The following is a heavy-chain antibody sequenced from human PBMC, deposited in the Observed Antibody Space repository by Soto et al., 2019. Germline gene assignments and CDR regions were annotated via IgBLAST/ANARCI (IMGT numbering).Heavy chain of an antibody. V-gene: IGHV1-18*01. CDR2: ISAYNGNT. J-gene: IGHJ4*02. CDR1: GYTFTSYG. Sequence: QVQLVQSGAEVKKPGASVKVSCKASGYTFTSYGISWVRQAPGQGLEWMGWISAYNGNTNYAQKLQGRVTMTTDTSTSTAYMALRSLRSDDTAVYYCAREPRGRDILTGYPLDYWGQGTLVTVSS. D-gene: IGHD3-9*01. CDR3: AREPRGRDILTGYPLDY.